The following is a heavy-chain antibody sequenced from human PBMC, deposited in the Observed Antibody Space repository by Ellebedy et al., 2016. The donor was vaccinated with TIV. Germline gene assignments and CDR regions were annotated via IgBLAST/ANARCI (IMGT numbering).Heavy chain of an antibody. V-gene: IGHV3-7*01. J-gene: IGHJ4*02. CDR2: IKQDGSEK. CDR3: ARDQWLGRAYYFDS. D-gene: IGHD6-19*01. CDR1: GLTFSNYW. Sequence: GGSLRLSCGTSGLTFSNYWMTWVRQAPGKGLEWVANIKQDGSEKYYVDSVKGRFSISRDNTKNSLYLQMNSLTDEDTAVYYCARDQWLGRAYYFDSWGQGTLVTVSS.